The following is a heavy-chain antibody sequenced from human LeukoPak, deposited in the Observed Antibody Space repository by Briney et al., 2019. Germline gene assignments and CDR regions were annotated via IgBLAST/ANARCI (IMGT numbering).Heavy chain of an antibody. CDR2: IIPIFGTA. D-gene: IGHD3-3*01. V-gene: IGHV1-69*13. Sequence: SVKVSCKASGYTFTSYGISWVRQAPGQGLEWMGGIIPIFGTANYAQKFQGRATITADESTSTAYMELSSLRSEDTAVYYCASSSGYDFWRALRNWFDPWGQGTLVTVSS. J-gene: IGHJ5*02. CDR3: ASSSGYDFWRALRNWFDP. CDR1: GYTFTSYG.